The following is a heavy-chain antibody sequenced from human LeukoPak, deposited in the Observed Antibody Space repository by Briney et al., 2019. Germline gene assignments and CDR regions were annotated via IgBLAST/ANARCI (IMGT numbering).Heavy chain of an antibody. J-gene: IGHJ6*03. D-gene: IGHD2-15*01. CDR3: ARTMEGYCSGGSCYQYSYYMDV. CDR2: IYYSGST. V-gene: IGHV4-59*01. CDR1: GGSISNY. Sequence: SETLSLTCAVSGGSISNYWSWIRQPPGKGLEWLGYIYYSGSTNYNPSLKSRVTISVDTSKNQFSLKLTSVTAADTAVYYCARTMEGYCSGGSCYQYSYYMDVWGKGTTVTVSS.